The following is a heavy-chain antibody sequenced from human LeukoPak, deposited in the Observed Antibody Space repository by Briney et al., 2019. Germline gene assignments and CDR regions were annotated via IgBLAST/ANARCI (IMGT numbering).Heavy chain of an antibody. D-gene: IGHD6-19*01. Sequence: PSETLSLTCAVYGGSFSGYYWSWIRQPPGKGLEWIGEINHSGSTNYNPSLKSRVTISVDTSKNQFSLKLSSVTAADTAVYYRARHNYRSGWFSYNWFDPWGQGTLVTVSS. V-gene: IGHV4-34*01. CDR1: GGSFSGYY. CDR3: ARHNYRSGWFSYNWFDP. CDR2: INHSGST. J-gene: IGHJ5*02.